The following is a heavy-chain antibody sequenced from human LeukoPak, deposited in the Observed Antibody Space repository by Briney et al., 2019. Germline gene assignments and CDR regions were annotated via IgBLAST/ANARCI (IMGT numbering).Heavy chain of an antibody. J-gene: IGHJ3*02. V-gene: IGHV3-74*01. CDR3: ARGPDYYDSRGDAFDI. Sequence: GGSLRLSCAASGFTFSSHWMHWVRQAPGKGLVWVARINTDGSTRNYADSVKGRFTISRDSAKSTLNLQMNSLRAEDTAVYYCARGPDYYDSRGDAFDIWGQGTMVTVSS. D-gene: IGHD3-22*01. CDR2: INTDGSTR. CDR1: GFTFSSHW.